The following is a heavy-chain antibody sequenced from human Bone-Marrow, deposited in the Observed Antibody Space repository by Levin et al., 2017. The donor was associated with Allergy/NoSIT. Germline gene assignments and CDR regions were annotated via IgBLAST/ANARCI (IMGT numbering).Heavy chain of an antibody. CDR1: GFTVGNNY. CDR2: IYSGGTT. D-gene: IGHD2-15*01. V-gene: IGHV3-53*01. J-gene: IGHJ4*02. CDR3: ARKTGSGGWEGDF. Sequence: GESLKISCAASGFTVGNNYMTWVRQAPGKGPEWVAFIYSGGTTYYADSVQGRFTISRDSSKNTPYLQMNSLRAEDTAVYYCARKTGSGGWEGDFWGQGTLVTVSS.